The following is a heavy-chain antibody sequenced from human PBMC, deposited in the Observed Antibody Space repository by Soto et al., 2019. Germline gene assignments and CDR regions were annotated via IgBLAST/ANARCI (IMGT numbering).Heavy chain of an antibody. Sequence: PGGSLRLSCAVSGFTFTSYAMTWVRQAPGKGLEWVSAISGSGSSEFYADSVKGRFTISRDNSKNTLYLQMKSLRAEDTALYYCAKGDTTMITDYYAMDVWGQGTTVTVSS. CDR1: GFTFTSYA. CDR3: AKGDTTMITDYYAMDV. V-gene: IGHV3-23*01. J-gene: IGHJ6*02. CDR2: ISGSGSSE. D-gene: IGHD5-18*01.